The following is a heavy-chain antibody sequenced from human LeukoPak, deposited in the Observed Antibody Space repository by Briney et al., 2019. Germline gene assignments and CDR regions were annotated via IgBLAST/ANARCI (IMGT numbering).Heavy chain of an antibody. D-gene: IGHD3-9*01. Sequence: GGSLRLSCAASGFTFSTYSMNWVRQAPGKGLEWVSSISGNSYYIDYADSVKGRFTISRDNAKNSLSLQMNSLRAEDTAVYYCARDLVYDVLTGYFTHPPLGYWGQGTLVTVSS. CDR1: GFTFSTYS. CDR2: ISGNSYYI. V-gene: IGHV3-21*01. CDR3: ARDLVYDVLTGYFTHPPLGY. J-gene: IGHJ4*02.